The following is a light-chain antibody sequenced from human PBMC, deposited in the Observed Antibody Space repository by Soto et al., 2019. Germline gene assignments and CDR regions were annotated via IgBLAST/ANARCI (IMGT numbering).Light chain of an antibody. CDR2: EDI. Sequence: QSALTQPASVSGSPGQSITISCTGTISDVGRYNLVSWYQQHPDKAPKLIIYEDIERPSGVSHRFSGSTSGNKASLTISGVQTEDEAKYFCCSYAGGASVVFGGGTKLTVL. J-gene: IGLJ2*01. V-gene: IGLV2-23*01. CDR3: CSYAGGASVV. CDR1: ISDVGRYNL.